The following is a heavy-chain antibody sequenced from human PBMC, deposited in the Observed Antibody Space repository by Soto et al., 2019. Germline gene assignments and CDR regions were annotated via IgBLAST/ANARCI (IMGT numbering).Heavy chain of an antibody. Sequence: EVRLLESGGALVQPGGSLRLSCAASGFTFSNYAMTWVRQAPGKGLEWVSYISGSGTNTYYADSVKGRFTVSRDNSKNTLYGQLSSLRAEDTAVYYCAQGGGTNFRSFDPWGQGTLVTVSS. J-gene: IGHJ5*02. CDR3: AQGGGTNFRSFDP. D-gene: IGHD3-16*01. CDR1: GFTFSNYA. V-gene: IGHV3-23*01. CDR2: ISGSGTNT.